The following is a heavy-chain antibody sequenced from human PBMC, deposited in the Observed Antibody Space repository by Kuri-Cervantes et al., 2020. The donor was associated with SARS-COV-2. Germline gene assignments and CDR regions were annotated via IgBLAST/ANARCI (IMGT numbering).Heavy chain of an antibody. J-gene: IGHJ2*01. CDR1: GGSISSGDYY. V-gene: IGHV4-30-4*08. CDR3: ARGVVPAATKIKKNFGYFDL. Sequence: SETLSLTCTVSGGSISSGDYYWNWIRQPPGKGLEWIGYIYYSGSTYYNPSLKSRLTISVDTSKNQFSLKLSSVTAADTAVYHCARGVVPAATKIKKNFGYFDLRGRGTLVTVSS. D-gene: IGHD2-2*01. CDR2: IYYSGST.